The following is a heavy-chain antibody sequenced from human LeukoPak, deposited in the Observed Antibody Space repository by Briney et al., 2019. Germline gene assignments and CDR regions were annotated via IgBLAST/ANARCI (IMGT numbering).Heavy chain of an antibody. V-gene: IGHV3-30-3*01. CDR3: ARDPDTDDYGDEFAAAEY. J-gene: IGHJ4*02. CDR1: GFTFSSYA. D-gene: IGHD4-17*01. Sequence: GGSLRLSCAASGFTFSSYAMHWVRQAPGKGLEWVAVISYDGSNKYYADSVKGRFTISRDNSKNTLYLQINSLRAEDTAVYYCARDPDTDDYGDEFAAAEYWGQGTLVTVSS. CDR2: ISYDGSNK.